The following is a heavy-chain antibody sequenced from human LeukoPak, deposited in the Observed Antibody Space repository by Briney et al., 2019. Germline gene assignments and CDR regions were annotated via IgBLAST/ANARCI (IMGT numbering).Heavy chain of an antibody. Sequence: GGSLRLSCAASGFTFNSYGMSWVRQAPGKGLEWVSGINWNDGSTGYADSVKGRFTISRDNAKNSLYLQMNSLRVEDTALYYCARGIRFLEWLSGFDYWGQGTLVTVSS. CDR1: GFTFNSYG. CDR3: ARGIRFLEWLSGFDY. J-gene: IGHJ4*02. D-gene: IGHD3-3*01. CDR2: INWNDGST. V-gene: IGHV3-20*04.